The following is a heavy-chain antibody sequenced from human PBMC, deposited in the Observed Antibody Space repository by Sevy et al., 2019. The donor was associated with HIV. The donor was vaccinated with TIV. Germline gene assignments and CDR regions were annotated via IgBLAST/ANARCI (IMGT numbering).Heavy chain of an antibody. CDR1: GYTFTSYG. Sequence: ASVNVSCKASGYTFTSYGISWVRQAPGQGLEWMGWISAYNGNTNYSQKLQGRVTMTTDTSTSTAYMELRSLRSDDTAVYYCARGFRGRYYYDSSGYRGEVNFDYWGQGTLVTVSS. CDR2: ISAYNGNT. J-gene: IGHJ4*02. V-gene: IGHV1-18*01. D-gene: IGHD3-22*01. CDR3: ARGFRGRYYYDSSGYRGEVNFDY.